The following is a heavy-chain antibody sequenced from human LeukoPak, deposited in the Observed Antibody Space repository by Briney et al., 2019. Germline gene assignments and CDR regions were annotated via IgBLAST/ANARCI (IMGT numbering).Heavy chain of an antibody. D-gene: IGHD2-15*01. V-gene: IGHV3-30*02. CDR3: AKDAYFCSGGSCSASDY. CDR1: GFKFSDYG. J-gene: IGHJ4*02. CDR2: IQYGGNNK. Sequence: GGSLRLSCAASGFKFSDYGMHWVRQAPGKGLEWLAFIQYGGNNKYYADSVKGRFTVSRDISKNTQYLQMDSLRTEDTAVYYCAKDAYFCSGGSCSASDYWGQGTLVTVSS.